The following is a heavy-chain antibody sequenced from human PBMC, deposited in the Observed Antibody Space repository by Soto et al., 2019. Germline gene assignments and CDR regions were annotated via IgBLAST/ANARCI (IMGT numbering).Heavy chain of an antibody. CDR3: ARLASISPTYYYYYYGMDV. CDR2: IDYSGST. Sequence: SETLSLTSTVSGGSITSGGYYWSWIRQHPGKGLEWIGYIDYSGSTDYNPSLKSRVTISVDTSKNLFSLKVSSVTAADTAVYYCARLASISPTYYYYYYGMDVWGQGTTVTVS. J-gene: IGHJ6*02. CDR1: GGSITSGGYY. V-gene: IGHV4-31*03. D-gene: IGHD6-6*01.